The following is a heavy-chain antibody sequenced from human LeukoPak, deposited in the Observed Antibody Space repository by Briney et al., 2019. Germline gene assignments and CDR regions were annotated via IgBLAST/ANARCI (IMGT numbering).Heavy chain of an antibody. V-gene: IGHV4-39*07. CDR1: GVSVSSGSYY. D-gene: IGHD4-11*01. CDR3: ARTTLGIYYYYYYMDV. J-gene: IGHJ6*03. Sequence: PSETLTLTCSVSGVSVSSGSYYWGWIRQPPGKGLEWIGSIYYSGSTYYNPSLKSRVTISVDTSKNQFSLKLSSVTAADTAVYYCARTTLGIYYYYYYMDVWGKGTTVTVSS. CDR2: IYYSGST.